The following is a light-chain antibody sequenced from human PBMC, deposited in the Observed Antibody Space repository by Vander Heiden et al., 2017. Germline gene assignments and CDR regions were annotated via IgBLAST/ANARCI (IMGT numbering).Light chain of an antibody. CDR2: AAS. V-gene: IGKV1-16*02. J-gene: IGKJ3*01. Sequence: DIQITQSPSSLSASVGDRVTITCRASQGIRNYLAWFKQKPGKAPKSLIYAASSLQMGAPSKSSASGHGQDFTLTISSRHLEDFAPYSCQRNNSSPHFTFGHGTKVDIK. CDR3: QRNNSSPHFT. CDR1: QGIRNY.